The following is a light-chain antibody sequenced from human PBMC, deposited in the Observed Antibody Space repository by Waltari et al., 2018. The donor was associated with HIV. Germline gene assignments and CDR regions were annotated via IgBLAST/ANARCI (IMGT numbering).Light chain of an antibody. J-gene: IGLJ3*02. CDR1: NSNIGAGYD. Sequence: SVLTQPPSVSGAPGQWVSISCTGNNSNIGAGYDVHWYRHSPGTAPKLVIYGDTIRPSGVPDRFSCSRSGNAVTLDIAGLRAEDEADYFCQSYDSSLSGLWVFGAGTKLTVL. CDR2: GDT. V-gene: IGLV1-40*01. CDR3: QSYDSSLSGLWV.